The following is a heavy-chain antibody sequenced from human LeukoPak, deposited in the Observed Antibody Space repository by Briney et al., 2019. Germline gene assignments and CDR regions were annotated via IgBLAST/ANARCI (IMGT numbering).Heavy chain of an antibody. V-gene: IGHV6-1*01. Sequence: SQTLSLTCAISGDSVSSNSAAWTWIRQSPSRGLEWLGRTYYRSKWYNDYAVSVKSRITINPDTSKNQFSLQLNSVTPEDTAVYYCARETWDGDYDLEPTFDYWGQGTLVTVSS. CDR2: TYYRSKWYN. J-gene: IGHJ4*02. D-gene: IGHD4-17*01. CDR1: GDSVSSNSAA. CDR3: ARETWDGDYDLEPTFDY.